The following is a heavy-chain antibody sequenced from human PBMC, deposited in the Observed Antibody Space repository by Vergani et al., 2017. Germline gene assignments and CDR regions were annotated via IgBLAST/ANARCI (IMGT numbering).Heavy chain of an antibody. D-gene: IGHD3-10*01. CDR1: GGSISSSSYY. J-gene: IGHJ6*02. V-gene: IGHV4-39*01. Sequence: QLQLQESGPGLVKPSETLSLTCTVSGGSISSSSYYWGWIRQPPGKGLEWIGSIYYSGSTYYNPSLKSRVTISVDTSKNQFSLKLSSVTAADTAVYYSVRGVKYYYGIDVWGQGTTVTVSS. CDR2: IYYSGST. CDR3: VRGVKYYYGIDV.